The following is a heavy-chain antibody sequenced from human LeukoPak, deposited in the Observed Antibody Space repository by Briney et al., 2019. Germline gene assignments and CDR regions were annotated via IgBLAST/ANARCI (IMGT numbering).Heavy chain of an antibody. CDR2: IYSGGST. J-gene: IGHJ4*02. Sequence: GGSLRLSCAASGFTVSSNYTSWVRQAPGKGLEWVSVIYSGGSTYYADSVKGRFTISRDNSKNTLYLQMNSLRAEDTAVYYCAREGEDYYDSSGYYFDYWGQGTLVTVSS. V-gene: IGHV3-53*01. CDR3: AREGEDYYDSSGYYFDY. CDR1: GFTVSSNY. D-gene: IGHD3-22*01.